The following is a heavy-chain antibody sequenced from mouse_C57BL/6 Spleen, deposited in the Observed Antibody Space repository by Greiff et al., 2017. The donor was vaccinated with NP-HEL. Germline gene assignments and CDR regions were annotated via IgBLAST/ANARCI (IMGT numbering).Heavy chain of an antibody. J-gene: IGHJ2*01. CDR1: GYTFTSYW. CDR2: IYPGSGST. D-gene: IGHD2-1*01. Sequence: VQLQQPGAELVKPGASVKMSCKASGYTFTSYWITWVKQRPGQGLEWIGDIYPGSGSTNYNEKFKSKATLTVDTSSSTAYMQLSSLTSEDSAVYYCARDGGYYGNPGYFDYWGQGTTLTVSS. CDR3: ARDGGYYGNPGYFDY. V-gene: IGHV1-55*01.